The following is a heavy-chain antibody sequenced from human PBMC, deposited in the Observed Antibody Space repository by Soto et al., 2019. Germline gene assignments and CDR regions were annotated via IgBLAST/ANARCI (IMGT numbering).Heavy chain of an antibody. V-gene: IGHV3-7*01. D-gene: IGHD4-4*01. CDR1: GFTFDRYW. CDR2: INQDGSQR. J-gene: IGHJ4*02. Sequence: EVQLVESGGGLVQPGGSLRLSCAASGFTFDRYWMNWVRQAPGKGLEWVANINQDGSQRYYVDSVEGRFTISRDNAENSLFLQMSSLRAEDTAIYYCARDLGTTGYDLLDYWGQGALVTVSS. CDR3: ARDLGTTGYDLLDY.